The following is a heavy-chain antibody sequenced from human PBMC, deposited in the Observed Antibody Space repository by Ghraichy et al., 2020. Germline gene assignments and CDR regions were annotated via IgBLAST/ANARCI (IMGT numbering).Heavy chain of an antibody. D-gene: IGHD4-17*01. J-gene: IGHJ4*02. CDR1: GYTFTGYY. Sequence: ASVKVSCKASGYTFTGYYMHWVRQAPGQGLEWMGWINPNSGGTNYAQKFQGRVTMTRDTSISTAYMELSRLRSDDTAVYYCARVRFVDRRYGDYGTPYFDYWGQGTLVTVSS. V-gene: IGHV1-2*02. CDR2: INPNSGGT. CDR3: ARVRFVDRRYGDYGTPYFDY.